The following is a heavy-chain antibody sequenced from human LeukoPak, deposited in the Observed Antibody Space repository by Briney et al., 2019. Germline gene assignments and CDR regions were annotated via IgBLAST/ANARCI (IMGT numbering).Heavy chain of an antibody. CDR2: INPNTGGT. V-gene: IGHV1-2*02. CDR1: GYTFSGYY. D-gene: IGHD3-22*01. Sequence: ASVKVSCKASGYTFSGYYMHWVRQAPGQGLEWMGWINPNTGGTNYAQKFQGRVTMTRDTSISTTYMELSRLRSDDTAVYYCASQPYYLDGSGYYDYWGQGTLVTVSS. J-gene: IGHJ4*02. CDR3: ASQPYYLDGSGYYDY.